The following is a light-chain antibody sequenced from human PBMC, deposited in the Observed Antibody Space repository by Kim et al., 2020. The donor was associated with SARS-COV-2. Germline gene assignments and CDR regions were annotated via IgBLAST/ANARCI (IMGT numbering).Light chain of an antibody. Sequence: EIVLTQSTATLSLSPGERATLSCRASQSVSSYLAWYQQKPGQAPRLLIYDASNRATGIPARFSGSVSGTDFTLTISSLEPDDFAVYYCQQRFNCPRRPFGQGTKVDIK. CDR3: QQRFNCPRRP. CDR1: QSVSSY. J-gene: IGKJ1*01. CDR2: DAS. V-gene: IGKV3-11*01.